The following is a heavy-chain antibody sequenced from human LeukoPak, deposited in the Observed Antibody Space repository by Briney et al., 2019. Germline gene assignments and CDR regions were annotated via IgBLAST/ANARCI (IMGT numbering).Heavy chain of an antibody. CDR1: GFTFRNYW. CDR3: TRGPTDYYSDY. CDR2: IKQDGSQK. V-gene: IGHV3-7*01. Sequence: GGSLRLSCAASGFTFRNYWMSWFRQAPGKGLEWVANIKQDGSQKYYVDSLKGRFTISRDNAKNSLFLQVSSLRAEDTAVYYCTRGPTDYYSDYWGQGTLVTVSS. J-gene: IGHJ4*02. D-gene: IGHD1-1*01.